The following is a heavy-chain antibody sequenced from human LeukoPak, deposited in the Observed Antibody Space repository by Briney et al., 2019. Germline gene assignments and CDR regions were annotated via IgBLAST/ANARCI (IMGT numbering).Heavy chain of an antibody. Sequence: GGSLRLSCAVSGFTFSSYWMSWVRQAPGKGLEWVSVIYSGGSTYYADSVKGRFTISRDNSKNTLYLQMNSLRAEDTAVYYCARESYGRFDYWGQGTLVTVSS. CDR3: ARESYGRFDY. J-gene: IGHJ4*02. V-gene: IGHV3-53*01. CDR1: GFTFSSYW. D-gene: IGHD5-18*01. CDR2: IYSGGST.